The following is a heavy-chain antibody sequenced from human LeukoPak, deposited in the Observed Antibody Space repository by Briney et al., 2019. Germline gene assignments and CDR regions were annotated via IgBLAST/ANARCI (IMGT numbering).Heavy chain of an antibody. V-gene: IGHV3-53*01. CDR2: IYSGGST. Sequence: GGSLRLSCAASGFTVSSNYMSWVRQAPGKGLEWVSVIYSGGSTYYADSVKGRFTISRDNSKNTLYLQMNSLRAEDTAVYYCARQDYDYVWGSYRPDAFDIWGQGTMVTVSS. D-gene: IGHD3-16*02. CDR3: ARQDYDYVWGSYRPDAFDI. CDR1: GFTVSSNY. J-gene: IGHJ3*02.